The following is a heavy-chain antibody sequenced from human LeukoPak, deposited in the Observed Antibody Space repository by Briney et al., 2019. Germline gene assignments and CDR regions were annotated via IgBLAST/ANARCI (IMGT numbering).Heavy chain of an antibody. V-gene: IGHV3-30*02. Sequence: GGSLTLSCQTSGLVFSNYGMHWVRQAPDKGLEWVAYVRYDARNEYYAESVNGRFIISRDNSRNTLYLQMNSLRAEDTGVYSCAKDSNSGYVSVGLDCWGLGTLVTVSS. J-gene: IGHJ4*02. CDR3: AKDSNSGYVSVGLDC. D-gene: IGHD5-12*01. CDR1: GLVFSNYG. CDR2: VRYDARNE.